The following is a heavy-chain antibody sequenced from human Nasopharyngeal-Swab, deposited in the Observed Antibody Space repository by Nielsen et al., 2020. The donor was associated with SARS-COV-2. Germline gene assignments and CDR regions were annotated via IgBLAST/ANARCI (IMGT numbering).Heavy chain of an antibody. D-gene: IGHD3-10*01. CDR3: AKDLWFGELSLFYYYYGMDV. V-gene: IGHV3-30*18. CDR2: ISYDGSNK. J-gene: IGHJ6*02. Sequence: VRQAPGKGLECVAFISYDGSNKYYADSVKGRFTISRDNSKNTLYLQMNSLRAEDTAVYYCAKDLWFGELSLFYYYYGMDVWGQGTTVTVSS.